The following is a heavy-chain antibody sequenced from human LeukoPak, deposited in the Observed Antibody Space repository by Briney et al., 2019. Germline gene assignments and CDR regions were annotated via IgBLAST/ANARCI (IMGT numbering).Heavy chain of an antibody. J-gene: IGHJ3*02. CDR2: IYSSGST. CDR3: ACSPPGDAFDI. Sequence: SETLSLTCSVSGVSISSGSNYWGWIRQPPGKTLEWIGSIYSSGSTYYNPSLKSRVTISVDTSKNQFSLKLSSVTAADTAVYYRACSPPGDAFDIWGQGTMVTVSS. V-gene: IGHV4-39*07. CDR1: GVSISSGSNY. D-gene: IGHD1-14*01.